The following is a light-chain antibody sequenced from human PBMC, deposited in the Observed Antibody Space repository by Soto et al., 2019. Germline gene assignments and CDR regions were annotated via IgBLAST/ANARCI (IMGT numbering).Light chain of an antibody. CDR3: TSWDDSLIGFYV. V-gene: IGLV1-44*01. Sequence: QSVLSHPPSASWTPGQRVTISCYGSNSNIGSNTVSWYQQLPGTAPKLLIYNTSQRPSGVPDRFSGSKSGTSASLTISGLQSEDEADYYCTSWDDSLIGFYVFGTGTKVTVL. J-gene: IGLJ1*01. CDR2: NTS. CDR1: NSNIGSNT.